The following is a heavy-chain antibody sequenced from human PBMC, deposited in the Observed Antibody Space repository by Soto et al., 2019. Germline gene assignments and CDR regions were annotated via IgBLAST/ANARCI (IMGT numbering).Heavy chain of an antibody. D-gene: IGHD5-18*01. V-gene: IGHV4-59*01. CDR2: VYSSGST. CDR1: CCSIANYY. J-gene: IGHJ4*02. Sequence: SATLSLTCTVFCCSIANYYWSWISKAPGKGLEWIGYVYSSGSTHYNPSLQSRVTISADTSKNQVSLKVNSVTAADTAVYYCARDHPHSYGVYYFDYWGQGTPVTVS. CDR3: ARDHPHSYGVYYFDY.